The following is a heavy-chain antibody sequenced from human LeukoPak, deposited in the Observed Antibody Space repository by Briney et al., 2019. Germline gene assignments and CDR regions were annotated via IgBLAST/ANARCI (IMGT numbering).Heavy chain of an antibody. CDR1: GFTFSSCE. D-gene: IGHD3-9*01. CDR3: ARTNYAILTGYYWPREYYFDY. CDR2: ISTSGMTI. Sequence: GGSLRLSCAASGFTFSSCEMNWVRQAPGKGLEGVSYISTSGMTIYYADSVKGRFTISRDNAKDSLYLQMNSLRAEDTAVYYCARTNYAILTGYYWPREYYFDYWGQGTLVTVSS. J-gene: IGHJ4*02. V-gene: IGHV3-48*03.